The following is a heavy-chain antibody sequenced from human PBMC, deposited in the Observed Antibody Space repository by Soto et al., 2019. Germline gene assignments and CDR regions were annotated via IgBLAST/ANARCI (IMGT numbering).Heavy chain of an antibody. D-gene: IGHD6-13*01. CDR1: GGSISSGTYS. CDR3: ARHRTGYSSSWLDY. J-gene: IGHJ4*02. Sequence: QLQLQESGPGLVKPSETLSLTCTVSGGSISSGTYSWGWIRQPPGKGLEWIGNSYFTGNTHYNPYLKSRVTMSVDTSKNQFSLSLSSVTAAYTAVYYCARHRTGYSSSWLDYWGQGTLVTVSS. CDR2: SYFTGNT. V-gene: IGHV4-39*01.